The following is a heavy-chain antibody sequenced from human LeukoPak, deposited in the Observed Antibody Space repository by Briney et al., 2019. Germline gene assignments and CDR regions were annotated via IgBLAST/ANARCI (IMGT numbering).Heavy chain of an antibody. CDR1: VFTFSSYA. CDR2: ISYYGSNK. CDR3: ARDIAVAGTEPDY. D-gene: IGHD6-19*01. Sequence: PGGSLRLSCAASVFTFSSYAIHWVRQAPGKGLEGVAVISYYGSNKYYADSVHGRFTISRDNSKNTLYLQMNSLRAEDTAVYYCARDIAVAGTEPDYWGEGSLVTVAS. J-gene: IGHJ4*02. V-gene: IGHV3-30*04.